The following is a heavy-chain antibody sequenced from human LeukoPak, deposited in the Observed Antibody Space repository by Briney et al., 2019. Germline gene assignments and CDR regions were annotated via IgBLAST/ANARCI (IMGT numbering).Heavy chain of an antibody. D-gene: IGHD1-26*01. V-gene: IGHV3-23*01. CDR3: ASMGATWQFTS. J-gene: IGHJ5*02. CDR1: GFTFSNYA. Sequence: GGSLRLSCAASGFTFSNYAMSWVRQAPGKGLEWVSASGSGGNTYYADSVKGRFTISRNNSKNTLYLQMNSLRAEDTAVYYCASMGATWQFTSWGQGTLVTVSS. CDR2: SGSGGNT.